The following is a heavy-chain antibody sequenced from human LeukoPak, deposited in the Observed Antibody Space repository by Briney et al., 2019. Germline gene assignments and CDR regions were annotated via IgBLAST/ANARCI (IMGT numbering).Heavy chain of an antibody. CDR2: IYYSGNT. Sequence: KPSETLSLTCTVSGGSISSSSYYCGWIRQPPGKGLEWIGSIYYSGNTYYNVSLKSRVTISVDTSKNQFSLKLSSVTAADTAVYHCARGPDYGDHQRPDYYYFGMDVWGKGTTVTVSS. V-gene: IGHV4-39*07. CDR3: ARGPDYGDHQRPDYYYFGMDV. D-gene: IGHD4-17*01. CDR1: GGSISSSSYY. J-gene: IGHJ6*04.